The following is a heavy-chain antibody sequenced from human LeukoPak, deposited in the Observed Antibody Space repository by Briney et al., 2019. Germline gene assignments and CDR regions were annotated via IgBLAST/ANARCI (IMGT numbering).Heavy chain of an antibody. CDR2: ISGSGGST. V-gene: IGHV3-23*01. Sequence: GASLRLSCAASGFTFSSNAMNWVRQAPGKGLEWVSAISGSGGSTLYADSVKGRFTISRDNSKNTVYLLMNSLRAEDTAVYYCAKGSGYEYYFDYWGQGTLVTVSS. D-gene: IGHD5-12*01. J-gene: IGHJ4*02. CDR3: AKGSGYEYYFDY. CDR1: GFTFSSNA.